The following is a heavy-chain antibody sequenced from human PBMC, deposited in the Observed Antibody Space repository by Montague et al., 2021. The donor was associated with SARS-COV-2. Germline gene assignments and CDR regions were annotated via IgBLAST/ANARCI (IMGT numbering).Heavy chain of an antibody. CDR1: GGSISSYY. D-gene: IGHD3-3*01. V-gene: IGHV4-59*01. Sequence: SETLSLTCTVSGGSISSYYWSWIRQPPGKGLEWIGYIYYSGSTNYNPSLKSRVTISIDTSKNQFSLTLSSVTAADTAVYYCARATVSHYDFWKLGRDAFDIWGQGTMVTVSS. J-gene: IGHJ3*02. CDR3: ARATVSHYDFWKLGRDAFDI. CDR2: IYYSGST.